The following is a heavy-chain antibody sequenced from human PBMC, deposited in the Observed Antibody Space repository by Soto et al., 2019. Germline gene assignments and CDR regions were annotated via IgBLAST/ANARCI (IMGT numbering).Heavy chain of an antibody. V-gene: IGHV4-34*01. CDR3: ARERITMVRGTNWFDP. CDR2: INHSGST. D-gene: IGHD3-10*01. Sequence: SETLSLTCAVYGGSFSGYYWSWIRQPPGKGLEWIGEINHSGSTNYNPSLKSRVTISVDTSKNQFSLKLSSVTAADTAVYYCARERITMVRGTNWFDPWGQGTLVT. J-gene: IGHJ5*02. CDR1: GGSFSGYY.